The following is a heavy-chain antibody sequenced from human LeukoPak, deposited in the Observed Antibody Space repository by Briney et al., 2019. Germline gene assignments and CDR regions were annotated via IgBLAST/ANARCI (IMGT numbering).Heavy chain of an antibody. J-gene: IGHJ4*02. D-gene: IGHD1-26*01. Sequence: PGGSLRLSCAASGFTFSSYWMSWVRQAPGNGLEWVANIKQDGSEKYYVDSVKGRFTISRDNAKNSLYLQMNSLRAEDTAVYYCARVRGVGAYPEGDYWGQGTLVTVSS. CDR1: GFTFSSYW. V-gene: IGHV3-7*01. CDR3: ARVRGVGAYPEGDY. CDR2: IKQDGSEK.